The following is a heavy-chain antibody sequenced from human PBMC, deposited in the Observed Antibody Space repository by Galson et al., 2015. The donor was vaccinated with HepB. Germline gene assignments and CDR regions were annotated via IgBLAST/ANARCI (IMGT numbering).Heavy chain of an antibody. J-gene: IGHJ6*02. Sequence: SVKVSCKASGYTFTGYYMHWVRQAPGQGLEWMGWINPNSGGTNYAQKFQGWVTMTRDTSISTAYMELSRLRSDDTAVYYCARGKRDRSSGMDVWGQGTTVTVSS. V-gene: IGHV1-2*04. CDR3: ARGKRDRSSGMDV. D-gene: IGHD2-15*01. CDR2: INPNSGGT. CDR1: GYTFTGYY.